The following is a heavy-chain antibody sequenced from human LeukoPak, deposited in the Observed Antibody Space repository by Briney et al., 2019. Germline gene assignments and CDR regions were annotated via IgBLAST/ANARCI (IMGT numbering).Heavy chain of an antibody. CDR1: GGTFSSYA. D-gene: IGHD3-22*01. CDR3: AGRAGYYYDSSGYFQ. Sequence: SVKVSCKASGGTFSSYAISWVRQAPGQGLEWMGGIIPIFGTANYAQKFQGRVTITTDESTSTAYMELSSLRSEDTAVYYCAGRAGYYYDSSGYFQWGQRTLVTVSS. CDR2: IIPIFGTA. V-gene: IGHV1-69*05. J-gene: IGHJ4*02.